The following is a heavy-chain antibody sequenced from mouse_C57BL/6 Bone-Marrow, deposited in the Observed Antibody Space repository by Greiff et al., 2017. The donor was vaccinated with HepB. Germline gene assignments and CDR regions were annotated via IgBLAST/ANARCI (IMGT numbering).Heavy chain of an antibody. D-gene: IGHD2-4*01. Sequence: QVQLQQSGAELARPGASVKMSCKASGYTFTSYTMHWVKQRPGQGLEWIGYINPSSGYTKYNQKFKDKATLTADKSSSTAYMQLSSLTSEDSAVYYCARFLIYYDYDDAMDYWGQGTSVTVSS. J-gene: IGHJ4*01. CDR3: ARFLIYYDYDDAMDY. V-gene: IGHV1-4*01. CDR1: GYTFTSYT. CDR2: INPSSGYT.